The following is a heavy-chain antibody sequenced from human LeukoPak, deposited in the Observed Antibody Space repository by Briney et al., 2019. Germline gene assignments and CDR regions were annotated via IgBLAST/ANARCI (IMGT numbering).Heavy chain of an antibody. CDR3: ARGRRVPAAMGNWFDP. D-gene: IGHD2-2*01. J-gene: IGHJ5*02. V-gene: IGHV3-7*01. CDR2: VNQDASEK. CDR1: GFTFSSYW. Sequence: GGSLRLSCTASGFTFSSYWMSWVRQAPGEGLEWVANVNQDASEKYYVDSVKGRFTISRDNAKNSLYLQMNSLRAEDTAVYYCARGRRVPAAMGNWFDPWGQGTLVTVSS.